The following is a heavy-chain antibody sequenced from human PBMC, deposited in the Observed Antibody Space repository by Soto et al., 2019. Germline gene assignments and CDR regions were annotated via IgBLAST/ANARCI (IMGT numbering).Heavy chain of an antibody. CDR2: ISSNGGST. J-gene: IGHJ4*02. CDR3: AREGYCSSTSCYSFDY. V-gene: IGHV3-64*01. CDR1: GFTFSSYA. Sequence: EVQLVESGGGLVQPGGSLRLSCAASGFTFSSYAMHWVRQAPGKGLEYVSAISSNGGSTYYANSVKGRLTISRDNSKKTLYLQRGSLRAEDMAVYYCAREGYCSSTSCYSFDYWGQGTLVTVSS. D-gene: IGHD2-2*01.